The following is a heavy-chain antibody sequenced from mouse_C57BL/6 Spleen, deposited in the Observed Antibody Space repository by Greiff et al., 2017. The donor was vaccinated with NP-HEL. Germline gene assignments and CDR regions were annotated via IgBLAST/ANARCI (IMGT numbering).Heavy chain of an antibody. CDR2: IYPRSGNT. Sequence: QVQLQQSGAELARPGASVKLSCKASGYTFTSYGISWVKQRTGQGLEWIGEIYPRSGNTYYNEKFKGKATLTADKSSSTAYMELRSLTSEDSAVYFCARPCLLTGGYFDVWGTGTTVTVSS. CDR1: GYTFTSYG. J-gene: IGHJ1*03. V-gene: IGHV1-81*01. CDR3: ARPCLLTGGYFDV. D-gene: IGHD4-1*01.